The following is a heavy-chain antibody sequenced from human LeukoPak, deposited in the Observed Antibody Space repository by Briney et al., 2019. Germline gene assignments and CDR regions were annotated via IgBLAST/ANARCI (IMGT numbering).Heavy chain of an antibody. D-gene: IGHD6-13*01. J-gene: IGHJ5*02. Sequence: GSSVKVSCKASGGTFSSYAISWVRQAPGQGLEWMGGIIPIFGTANYAQKFQGRVTITADKSTSTAYMELSSLRSEDTAVYYCASPGYSSSWDWDTNWFDPWGQGTLVTVSS. CDR1: GGTFSSYA. V-gene: IGHV1-69*06. CDR3: ASPGYSSSWDWDTNWFDP. CDR2: IIPIFGTA.